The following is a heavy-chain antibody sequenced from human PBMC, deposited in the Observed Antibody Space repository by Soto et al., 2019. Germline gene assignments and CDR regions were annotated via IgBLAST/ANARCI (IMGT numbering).Heavy chain of an antibody. CDR1: GGSISSSSYY. Sequence: PSETLSLTCTVSGGSISSSSYYWGWIRQPPGKGLEWIGSIYYSGSTYYNPSLKSRVTISVDTSKNQFSLKLSSVTAADTAVYYCARHSRYYDYVWGSYRYKGYFDYWGQGTLVTVSS. CDR3: ARHSRYYDYVWGSYRYKGYFDY. V-gene: IGHV4-39*01. CDR2: IYYSGST. J-gene: IGHJ4*02. D-gene: IGHD3-16*02.